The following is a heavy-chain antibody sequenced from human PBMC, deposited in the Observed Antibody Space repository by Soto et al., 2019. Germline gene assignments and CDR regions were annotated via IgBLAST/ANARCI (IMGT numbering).Heavy chain of an antibody. Sequence: ASVKVSCKASGYTFTSYDINWVRQATGQEHEWMGWMNPNSGNTGYAQKFQGRVTMTRNTSISTAYMELSSLRSEDTAVYYCASHYCSNTSCYARGAFEIWGQGTMVTVSS. D-gene: IGHD2-2*01. CDR3: ASHYCSNTSCYARGAFEI. CDR2: MNPNSGNT. CDR1: GYTFTSYD. V-gene: IGHV1-8*01. J-gene: IGHJ3*02.